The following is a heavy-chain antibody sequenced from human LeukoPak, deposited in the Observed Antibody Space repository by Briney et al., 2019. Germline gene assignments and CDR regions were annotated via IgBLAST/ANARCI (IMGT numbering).Heavy chain of an antibody. J-gene: IGHJ4*02. Sequence: APVKVSCKPSGYTFTTYAIHWVRQAPGDRLEWMGCFNVGHGDTEYSERFQGRVTITTDASATTHFMELSSPRSEDAAVYYCASQYYYGPTGYYGGFDYWGQGTPVTVSS. CDR3: ASQYYYGPTGYYGGFDY. CDR2: FNVGHGDT. CDR1: GYTFTTYA. D-gene: IGHD3-22*01. V-gene: IGHV1-3*01.